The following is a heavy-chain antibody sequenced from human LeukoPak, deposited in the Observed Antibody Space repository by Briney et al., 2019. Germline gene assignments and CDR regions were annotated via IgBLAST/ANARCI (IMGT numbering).Heavy chain of an antibody. J-gene: IGHJ4*02. V-gene: IGHV3-21*01. CDR3: ARGNSDYDHDY. Sequence: GGSLRLSCAASRFTFSRYSMNWVRQAPGKGLEWVSSISTTSRYIYYADSVQGRFTVTRDNAKNSLSLQMNSLRADDTAVYYCARGNSDYDHDYWGQGTLVTVSS. D-gene: IGHD5-12*01. CDR2: ISTTSRYI. CDR1: RFTFSRYS.